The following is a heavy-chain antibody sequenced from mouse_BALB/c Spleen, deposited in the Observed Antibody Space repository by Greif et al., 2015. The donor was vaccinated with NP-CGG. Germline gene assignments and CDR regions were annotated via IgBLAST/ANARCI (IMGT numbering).Heavy chain of an antibody. J-gene: IGHJ3*01. D-gene: IGHD1-2*01. CDR1: GYSFTSYW. V-gene: IGHV1S126*01. CDR3: ARGNYGYAWFAY. Sequence: QVQLQQSGPQLVRPGASVKISCKASGYSFTSYWMHWVKQRPGQGLEWIGMIDPSDSETRLNQKFKDKATLTVDKSSSTAYMQLSSPTSEDSAVYYCARGNYGYAWFAYWGQGTLVTVSA. CDR2: IDPSDSET.